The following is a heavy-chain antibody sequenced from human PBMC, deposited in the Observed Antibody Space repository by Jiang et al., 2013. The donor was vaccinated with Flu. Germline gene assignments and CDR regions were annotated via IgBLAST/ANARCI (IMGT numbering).Heavy chain of an antibody. Sequence: LLKPSETLSLTCTVSGGSISSYYWSWIRQPAGKGLEWIGRIYTSGSTNYNPSLKSRVTMSVDTSKNQFSLKLSSVTAADTAVYYCARAVGVGATNYYYYYGMDVWGQGTTVTVSS. D-gene: IGHD1-26*01. V-gene: IGHV4-4*07. CDR1: GGSISSYY. J-gene: IGHJ6*02. CDR3: ARAVGVGATNYYYYYGMDV. CDR2: IYTSGST.